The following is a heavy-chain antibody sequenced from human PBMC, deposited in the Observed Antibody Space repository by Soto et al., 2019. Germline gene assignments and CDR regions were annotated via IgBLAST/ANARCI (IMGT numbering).Heavy chain of an antibody. CDR2: ISDSGGNT. V-gene: IGHV3-23*01. J-gene: IGHJ4*02. Sequence: PGGSLRLSCAASGFTFSNSAMSWVRQAPGKGLEWVSAISDSGGNTYYADSVKGRFTVSRDNSKNTLWLQMNSLRADDTAIYYWAKGNSPALWGQGILVTVSS. D-gene: IGHD1-1*01. CDR1: GFTFSNSA. CDR3: AKGNSPAL.